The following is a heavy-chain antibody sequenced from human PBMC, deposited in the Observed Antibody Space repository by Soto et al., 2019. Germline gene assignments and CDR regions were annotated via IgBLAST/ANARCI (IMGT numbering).Heavy chain of an antibody. Sequence: QVQLQESGPGLLKPSETLSLTCSVSGGSIANYYWSWIRQPPGKGLEWIGYVYYSGSTNYNPSLKSRVPMSVDTSRNHFSLKLTSVTAADTAMYYCARNLHHYNLRNWFDPWGQGTLVTVSS. CDR3: ARNLHHYNLRNWFDP. V-gene: IGHV4-59*01. D-gene: IGHD4-4*01. CDR1: GGSIANYY. J-gene: IGHJ5*02. CDR2: VYYSGST.